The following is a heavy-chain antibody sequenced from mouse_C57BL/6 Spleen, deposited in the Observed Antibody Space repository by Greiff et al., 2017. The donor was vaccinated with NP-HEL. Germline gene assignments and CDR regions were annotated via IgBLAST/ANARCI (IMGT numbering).Heavy chain of an antibody. D-gene: IGHD1-1*01. CDR3: ARAFTTVYAMDY. CDR1: GYTFTSYW. V-gene: IGHV1-72*01. CDR2: IAPTSGGT. Sequence: VQLQQPGAELVKPGASVKLSCKASGYTFTSYWMHWVKQRPGRGLEWIGRIAPTSGGTKYNAKVKSKATLTVDKPSSTAYMQLSSLTSEDSAVYYCARAFTTVYAMDYWGQGTSVTVSS. J-gene: IGHJ4*01.